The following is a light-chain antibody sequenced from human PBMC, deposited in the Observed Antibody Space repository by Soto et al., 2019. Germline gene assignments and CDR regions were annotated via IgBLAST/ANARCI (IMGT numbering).Light chain of an antibody. CDR2: DAS. Sequence: DIQMTQFPSALSASVGDRVTITCRASQNVNNWLAWYQHKPGKAPQLLIYDASVLETGVPSRFSGSGSGTEFTLAISGLQSDDVAIYYCQQYNDYSWTFGQGTKVDIK. CDR1: QNVNNW. CDR3: QQYNDYSWT. V-gene: IGKV1-5*01. J-gene: IGKJ1*01.